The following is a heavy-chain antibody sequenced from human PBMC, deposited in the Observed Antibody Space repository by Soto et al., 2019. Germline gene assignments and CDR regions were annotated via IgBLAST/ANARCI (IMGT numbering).Heavy chain of an antibody. CDR2: INHSGST. D-gene: IGHD2-2*01. CDR1: GGSISSSNW. Sequence: SETLSLTCAVSGGSISSSNWWSWVRQPPGKGLEWIGEINHSGSTNYNPSLKSRVTISVDTSKNQFSLKLSSVTAADTAVYYCARWGIYCSSTSCQKMPKNNWFDPWGQGTLVTVSS. V-gene: IGHV4-4*02. CDR3: ARWGIYCSSTSCQKMPKNNWFDP. J-gene: IGHJ5*02.